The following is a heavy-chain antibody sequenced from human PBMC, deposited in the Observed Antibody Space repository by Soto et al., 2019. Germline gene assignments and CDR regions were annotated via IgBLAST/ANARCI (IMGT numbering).Heavy chain of an antibody. J-gene: IGHJ5*02. CDR2: IYYSGST. CDR1: GGSISSGDYY. CDR3: ARVRYRDWFDP. V-gene: IGHV4-30-4*01. D-gene: IGHD3-9*01. Sequence: PSETLSLTCTVSGGSISSGDYYWRWIRQPPGKGLEWIGYIYYSGSTYYNPSLKSRVTISVDTSKNQFSLKLSSVTAADTAVYYCARVRYRDWFDPWGQGTLVTVSS.